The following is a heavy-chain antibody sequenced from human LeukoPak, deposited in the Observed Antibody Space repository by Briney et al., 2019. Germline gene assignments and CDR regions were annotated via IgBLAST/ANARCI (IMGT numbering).Heavy chain of an antibody. D-gene: IGHD2-2*01. CDR2: INHSGST. CDR1: GASFSGYY. CDR3: AGRYCSSTSCQYYFDY. Sequence: PSETLSLTCAVYGASFSGYYWSWLRQPPGKGLEWVGEINHSGSTNYNPSLKSRVTISVDTSKNQFSLKLSSVTAADTAVYYCAGRYCSSTSCQYYFDYWGQGTLVTVSS. V-gene: IGHV4-34*01. J-gene: IGHJ4*02.